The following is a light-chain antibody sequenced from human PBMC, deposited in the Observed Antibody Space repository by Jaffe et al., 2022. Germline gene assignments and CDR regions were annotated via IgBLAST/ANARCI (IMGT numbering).Light chain of an antibody. Sequence: EIVLTQSPGTLSLSPGERATLSCRASQSISSNHLAWYQQKPGQAPRLLIYGASTRATGISDRFSGSGSGTDFTLTIGRLEPEDFAVYYCLQHDPLPMYTFGQGTKLEI. CDR3: LQHDPLPMYT. J-gene: IGKJ2*01. V-gene: IGKV3-20*01. CDR1: QSISSNH. CDR2: GAS.